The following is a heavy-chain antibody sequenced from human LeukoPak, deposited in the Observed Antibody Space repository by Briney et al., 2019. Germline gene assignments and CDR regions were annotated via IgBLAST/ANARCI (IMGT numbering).Heavy chain of an antibody. CDR3: ATGGALGGRFVY. J-gene: IGHJ4*02. Sequence: PGGSLRLSCAVVGFTFSDSTMSWVRQAPGKGPEWVAKMHEDGSEIEYVDSVKGRFTISRDNAKNSLYLQMKSLRVEDTAVYYWATGGALGGRFVYWGQGALVTVSS. D-gene: IGHD2-8*02. CDR1: GFTFSDST. CDR2: MHEDGSEI. V-gene: IGHV3-7*03.